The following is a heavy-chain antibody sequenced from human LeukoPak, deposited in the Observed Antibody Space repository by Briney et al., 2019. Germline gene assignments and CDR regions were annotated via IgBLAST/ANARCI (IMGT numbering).Heavy chain of an antibody. CDR1: GFTLNDYY. CDR3: ARDRSPVCGYFPNHFDY. D-gene: IGHD3-22*01. V-gene: IGHV3-11*01. J-gene: IGHJ4*02. CDR2: ISSSGSTI. Sequence: GGSLRLSCAASGFTLNDYYMNWIRQAPGKGLEWVSYISSSGSTIYYADSVKGRFTISRDNAKNSLYLEMNSLRAEDTAVYSCARDRSPVCGYFPNHFDYWGQGTLVTVSS.